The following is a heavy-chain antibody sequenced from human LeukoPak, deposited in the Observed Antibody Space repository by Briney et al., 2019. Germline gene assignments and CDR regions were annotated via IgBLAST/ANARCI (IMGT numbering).Heavy chain of an antibody. J-gene: IGHJ4*02. CDR3: ARADPYSSSWYGDY. Sequence: ASVKVSCKASGYIFTGYYMHWVRQAPGQGLEWMGWINPNSGGTNYAQKFQGRVTMTRDTSISTAYMELSRLRSDDTAVYYCARADPYSSSWYGDYWGQGTLVTVSS. CDR2: INPNSGGT. CDR1: GYIFTGYY. D-gene: IGHD6-13*01. V-gene: IGHV1-2*02.